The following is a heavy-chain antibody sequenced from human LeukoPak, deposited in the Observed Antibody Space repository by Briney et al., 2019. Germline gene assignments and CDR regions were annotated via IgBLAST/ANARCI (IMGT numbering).Heavy chain of an antibody. V-gene: IGHV4-30-2*01. CDR3: ARGAESWFDP. CDR2: IYHSGST. Sequence: SETLSLTCAVSGVSISRCGYSWGCIRQPPGKGLEWIVYIYHSGSTYYNPSLKSRATISVDRSKNQFSLKRSSVPAADAGVYYCARGAESWFDPWGQGPLVTVSS. D-gene: IGHD3-10*01. J-gene: IGHJ5*02. CDR1: GVSISRCGYS.